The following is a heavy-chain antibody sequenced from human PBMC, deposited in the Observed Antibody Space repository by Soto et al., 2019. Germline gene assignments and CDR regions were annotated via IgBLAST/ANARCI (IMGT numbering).Heavy chain of an antibody. D-gene: IGHD3-9*01. CDR2: ISAYNGNT. J-gene: IGHJ3*01. CDR3: ASLAVLRFFDWLPPPHDPLAF. V-gene: IGHV1-18*01. CDR1: GYTFTSYG. Sequence: ASVKVSCKASGYTFTSYGISWVRQAPGQGLEWMGWISAYNGNTNYAQKLQGRVTMTTDTSTSTAYMELRSLRSDDTAVYYCASLAVLRFFDWLPPPHDPLAFWGRGTMVTVSS.